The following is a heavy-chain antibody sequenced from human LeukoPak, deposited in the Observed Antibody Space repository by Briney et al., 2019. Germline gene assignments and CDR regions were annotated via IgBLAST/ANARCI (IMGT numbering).Heavy chain of an antibody. J-gene: IGHJ4*02. CDR1: GGSFSGYY. Sequence: DPSETLSLTCAVYGGSFSGYYWSWIRQPPGKGLEWIGEINHSGSTNYNPSLKSRVTISVDTSKNQFSLKLSSVTAADTAVYYCARATYYDFWSGYYLFDYWGQGTLVTVSS. CDR2: INHSGST. CDR3: ARATYYDFWSGYYLFDY. V-gene: IGHV4-34*01. D-gene: IGHD3-3*01.